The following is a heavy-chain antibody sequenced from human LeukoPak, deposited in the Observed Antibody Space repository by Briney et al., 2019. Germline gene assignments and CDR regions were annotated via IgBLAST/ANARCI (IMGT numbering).Heavy chain of an antibody. CDR1: GGSISSYY. D-gene: IGHD3-3*02. Sequence: PSETLSLTCTVSGGSISSYYWSWIRQPPGKGLEWIGYIYYSGNTNYNSSLKSRVTISVDTSKNQFSLKLSSVTAADTAVYYCARFPGFSHPEGYYYAMDVWGQGTTVTVSS. CDR2: IYYSGNT. CDR3: ARFPGFSHPEGYYYAMDV. V-gene: IGHV4-59*01. J-gene: IGHJ6*02.